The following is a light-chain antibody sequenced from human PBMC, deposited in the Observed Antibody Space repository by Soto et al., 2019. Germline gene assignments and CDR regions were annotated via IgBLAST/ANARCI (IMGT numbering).Light chain of an antibody. Sequence: IQLTQSPSTLSASVGDIVNITCLASQTINRWLAWHQQKPGKAPKLLIYEASSLESGVPSRFGGSGSGTEFTLIISSLQPDDFATYYCQQYNSYPWTFGQGTKVDIK. CDR3: QQYNSYPWT. CDR1: QTINRW. CDR2: EAS. V-gene: IGKV1-5*03. J-gene: IGKJ1*01.